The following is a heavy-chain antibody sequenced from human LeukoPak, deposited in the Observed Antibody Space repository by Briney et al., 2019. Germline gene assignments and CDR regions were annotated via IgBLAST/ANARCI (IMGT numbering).Heavy chain of an antibody. CDR1: GFIFRAYW. V-gene: IGHV3-23*01. CDR3: ARDYTRTTGWFDP. CDR2: IFPSGGEI. Sequence: PGGSLRLSCAASGFIFRAYWMSWVRQAPGKGLEWVSSIFPSGGEIHYADSVRGRFTISRDNSKSTLSLQMNSLRAEDTAVYYCARDYTRTTGWFDPWGQGTLVTVSS. J-gene: IGHJ5*02. D-gene: IGHD1-1*01.